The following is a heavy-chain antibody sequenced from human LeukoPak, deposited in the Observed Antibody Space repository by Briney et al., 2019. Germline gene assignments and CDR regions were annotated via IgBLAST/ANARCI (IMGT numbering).Heavy chain of an antibody. CDR2: IYPGDSDT. V-gene: IGHV5-51*01. D-gene: IGHD6-13*01. Sequence: GESLKISCKGSGYSFTSYWIGWVRQMPGKGLEWMGIIYPGDSDTRYSPSFQGQVTISADKSISTAYLQWSSLKASDTAMYYCARHYSSSWYKPQDAFVIWGQGTMVTVSS. CDR3: ARHYSSSWYKPQDAFVI. J-gene: IGHJ3*02. CDR1: GYSFTSYW.